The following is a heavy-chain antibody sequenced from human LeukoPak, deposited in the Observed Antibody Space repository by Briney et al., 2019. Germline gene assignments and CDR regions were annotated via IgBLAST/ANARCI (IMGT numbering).Heavy chain of an antibody. CDR2: IDYSGGST. J-gene: IGHJ4*02. CDR3: AKEGGYGELSSYFDY. Sequence: GGSLRLSCTASGFTLSSYEMSWIRQAPGKGLEWVSSIDYSGGSTYYADSVKGRFTISRDNSKNTLYLQLNSLRGDDTAVYYCAKEGGYGELSSYFDYWGQGTLVTVSS. CDR1: GFTLSSYE. V-gene: IGHV3-23*01. D-gene: IGHD3-16*02.